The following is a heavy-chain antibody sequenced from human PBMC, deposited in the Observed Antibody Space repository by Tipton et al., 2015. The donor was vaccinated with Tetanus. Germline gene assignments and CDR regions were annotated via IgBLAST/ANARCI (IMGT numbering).Heavy chain of an antibody. J-gene: IGHJ5*02. CDR1: GFTFSSYA. CDR3: ARDWWFDP. Sequence: SLRLSCAASGFTFSSYAMHWVRQAPGKGLEWVAVISYDGSNKYYADSVKGRFTISRDNSKNTLYLQMNSLRAEDTAVYYCARDWWFDPWGQGTLVTVSS. CDR2: ISYDGSNK. V-gene: IGHV3-30-3*01.